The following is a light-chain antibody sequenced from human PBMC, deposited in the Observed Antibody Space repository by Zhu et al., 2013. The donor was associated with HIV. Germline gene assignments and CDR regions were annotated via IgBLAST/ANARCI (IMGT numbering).Light chain of an antibody. J-gene: IGLJ3*02. CDR3: QSYDGNNQAV. V-gene: IGLV6-57*02. CDR2: EDN. Sequence: NFMLTQPRSVSESPGKTVTISCTGSSVSIANNYVQWFRQRPGSAPTTVVSEDNQRPSGVPDRFSGSIDTSSNSAFLTISGLKTEDEGDYFCQSYDGNNQAVFGGGTKLTVL. CDR1: SVSIANNY.